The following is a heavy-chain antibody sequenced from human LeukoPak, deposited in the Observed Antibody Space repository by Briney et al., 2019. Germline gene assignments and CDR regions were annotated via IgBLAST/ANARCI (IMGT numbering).Heavy chain of an antibody. CDR3: ARGRGMATIDY. V-gene: IGHV4-34*01. J-gene: IGHJ4*02. CDR1: GGSFSGYY. D-gene: IGHD5-24*01. CDR2: INHSGST. Sequence: SETLSLTCAVYGGSFSGYYWSWIRQPPGKGLEWIGEINHSGSTNYNPSLKSRVTISVDTSKNQFSLKLSSVTAADTAVYYCARGRGMATIDYWGQGTLVTVSS.